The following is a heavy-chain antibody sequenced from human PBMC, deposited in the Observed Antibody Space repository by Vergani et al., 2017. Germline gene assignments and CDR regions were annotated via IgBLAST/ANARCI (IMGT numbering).Heavy chain of an antibody. D-gene: IGHD3-22*01. Sequence: VQLVESGGGLVQPGGSLRLSCAASGFTFSSYGMHWVRQAPGKGLEWVAVIWYDGSNKYYADSVKGRFTISRDNSKNTLYLQMNSLRAEDTAVYYCARDETYYDSSGYAFDIWGQGTMVTVSS. CDR3: ARDETYYDSSGYAFDI. V-gene: IGHV3-33*08. CDR1: GFTFSSYG. J-gene: IGHJ3*02. CDR2: IWYDGSNK.